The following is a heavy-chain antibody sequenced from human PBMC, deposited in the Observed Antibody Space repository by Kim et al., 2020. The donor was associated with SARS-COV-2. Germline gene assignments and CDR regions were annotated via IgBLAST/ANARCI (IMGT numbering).Heavy chain of an antibody. CDR1: GFTFSTYW. Sequence: GGSLRLSCAASGFTFSTYWMHWVRQAPGKGLVWVSRISTDGRTTGYADSVKGRFTISRDNAKNTLYLQMHSLRADDTAVYYCVRFRTGSYPHWGQGTLVT. CDR2: ISTDGRTT. J-gene: IGHJ4*02. CDR3: VRFRTGSYPH. D-gene: IGHD3-16*02. V-gene: IGHV3-74*01.